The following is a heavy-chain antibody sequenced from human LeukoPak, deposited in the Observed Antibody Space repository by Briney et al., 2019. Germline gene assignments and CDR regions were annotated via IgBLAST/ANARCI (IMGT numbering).Heavy chain of an antibody. J-gene: IGHJ4*02. CDR1: GFTLSSYA. D-gene: IGHD6-13*01. Sequence: GGSLRLSCAASGFTLSSYAMHGVRQAPGRGLEGVALISYDGSNKDYVDSVRGRFTISRDNSKNTLYLQMNSLRAEDTAVYYCAKVPTYSSSWYPFYFDYWGEGTLVTVSS. CDR2: ISYDGSNK. V-gene: IGHV3-30*04. CDR3: AKVPTYSSSWYPFYFDY.